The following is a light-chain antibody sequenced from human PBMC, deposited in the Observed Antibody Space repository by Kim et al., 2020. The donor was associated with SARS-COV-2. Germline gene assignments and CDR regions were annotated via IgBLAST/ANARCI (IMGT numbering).Light chain of an antibody. V-gene: IGLV1-40*01. Sequence: QSVLTQPPSVSGAPGQRVTISCTGSSSNIGAGYDVHWYQQLPGTAPKLLIYGNSNLPSGVPDRFSGSKSGTSASLAITGLQAEDEADYYCQSYDSSLSGSGVFGTGTKVTVL. J-gene: IGLJ1*01. CDR1: SSNIGAGYD. CDR2: GNS. CDR3: QSYDSSLSGSGV.